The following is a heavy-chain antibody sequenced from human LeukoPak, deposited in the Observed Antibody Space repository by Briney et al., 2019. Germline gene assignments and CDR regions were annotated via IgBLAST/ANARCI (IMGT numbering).Heavy chain of an antibody. V-gene: IGHV1-18*01. CDR3: ARDYDYVWGSYRHTPDY. CDR1: GYTFSSYG. D-gene: IGHD3-16*02. CDR2: ISAFNGNT. J-gene: IGHJ4*02. Sequence: ASVKVSCKASGYTFSSYGITWVRQAPGQGLEWMGWISAFNGNTDYAQKLQGRVTMTTETSTSTAYMELRSLRSDDTAVYYCARDYDYVWGSYRHTPDYWGQGTLVTVSS.